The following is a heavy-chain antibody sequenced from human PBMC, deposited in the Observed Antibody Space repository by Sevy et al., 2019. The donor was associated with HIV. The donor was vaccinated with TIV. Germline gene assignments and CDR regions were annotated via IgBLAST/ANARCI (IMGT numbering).Heavy chain of an antibody. V-gene: IGHV4-34*01. J-gene: IGHJ3*02. CDR3: ARHCSSTSCYHAFDI. D-gene: IGHD2-2*01. CDR1: GGPFSGYY. Sequence: SETLSLTCAVYGGPFSGYYWSWIRQPPGKGLEWIAEINHSGSTNYNPSLKSRVTISGDTSKNQFSLKLSSVTAADTAVYYCARHCSSTSCYHAFDIWGQGTMVTVSS. CDR2: INHSGST.